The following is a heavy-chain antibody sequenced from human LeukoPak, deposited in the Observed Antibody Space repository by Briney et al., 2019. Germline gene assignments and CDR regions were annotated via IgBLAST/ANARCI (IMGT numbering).Heavy chain of an antibody. J-gene: IGHJ4*02. CDR1: GVTFSSYA. V-gene: IGHV3-64*01. CDR2: ISSNGGTT. CDR3: ARGVQCPNIDY. Sequence: GGTLRLSCAASGVTFSSYAMRWVRQAPGKGLEYVSAISSNGGTTYYAHSVKGRFTISRANSRNTLYLHMGSLRAEDMAVYYCARGVQCPNIDYRGQGTVVTVSS. D-gene: IGHD5/OR15-5a*01.